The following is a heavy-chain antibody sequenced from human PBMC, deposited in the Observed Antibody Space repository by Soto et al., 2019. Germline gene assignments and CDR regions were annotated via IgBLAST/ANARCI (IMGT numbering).Heavy chain of an antibody. Sequence: QVQLVESGGGVVQPGRSLRLSCAASGFTFSSYAMHWVRQAPGKGLEWVAVISYDGSNKYYADSVKGRFTISRDNSKNRLSLQMNSLRAEDTAVYYCARGSVTTRYYYGMDVWGQGTTVTVSS. D-gene: IGHD4-17*01. CDR1: GFTFSSYA. J-gene: IGHJ6*02. V-gene: IGHV3-30-3*01. CDR2: ISYDGSNK. CDR3: ARGSVTTRYYYGMDV.